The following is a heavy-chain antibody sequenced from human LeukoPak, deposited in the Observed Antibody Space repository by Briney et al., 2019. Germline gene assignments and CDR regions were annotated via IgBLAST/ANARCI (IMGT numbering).Heavy chain of an antibody. CDR1: GGSISSSSYY. V-gene: IGHV4-39*07. D-gene: IGHD7-27*01. Sequence: PSETLSLTCTVSGGSISSSSYYWGWIRQPPGKGMEWIGSIYYSGSTYYNPSLKSRVTISVDTSKNQFSLKLSSVTAADTPVYYCARDLGMWYFDLWGRGTLVTVSS. CDR2: IYYSGST. J-gene: IGHJ2*01. CDR3: ARDLGMWYFDL.